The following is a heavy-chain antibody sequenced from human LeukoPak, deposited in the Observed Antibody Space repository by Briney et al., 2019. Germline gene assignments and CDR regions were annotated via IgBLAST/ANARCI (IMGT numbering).Heavy chain of an antibody. Sequence: GASVKVSCKASGYTFTSYDLNWVRQATGQGLEWMGWMNPNSGNTGYAQKFQGRVTMTRDTSTSTVYMELSSLRSEDTAVYYCAREGIVGATFDYWGQGTLVTVSS. CDR3: AREGIVGATFDY. J-gene: IGHJ4*02. D-gene: IGHD1-26*01. CDR1: GYTFTSYD. CDR2: MNPNSGNT. V-gene: IGHV1-8*01.